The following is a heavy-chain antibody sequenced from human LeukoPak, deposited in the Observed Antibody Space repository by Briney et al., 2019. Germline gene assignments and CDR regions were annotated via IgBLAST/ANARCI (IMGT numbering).Heavy chain of an antibody. CDR2: ISSSSSYI. V-gene: IGHV3-21*04. D-gene: IGHD3-22*01. Sequence: GGSLRLSCAASGFTFSSYSMNWVRQAPGKGLEWASSISSSSSYIYYADSVKGRFTISRDNSKNTLYLQMNSLRAEDTAVYYCARPLTYDSSGYYYDWGQGTLVTVSS. CDR1: GFTFSSYS. J-gene: IGHJ4*02. CDR3: ARPLTYDSSGYYYD.